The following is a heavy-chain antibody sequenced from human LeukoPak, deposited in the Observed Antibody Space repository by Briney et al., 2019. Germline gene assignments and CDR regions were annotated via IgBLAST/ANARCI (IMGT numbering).Heavy chain of an antibody. CDR3: ARGGDIVATSYFDY. CDR1: GGSFSGYY. Sequence: KASETLSLTCAVYGGSFSGYYWSWIRKPPGKGLEWIGEINHSGSTNYNPSLKSRVTISVDTSKNQFSLKLSSVTAADTAVYYCARGGDIVATSYFDYWGQGTLVTVSS. D-gene: IGHD5-12*01. V-gene: IGHV4-34*01. J-gene: IGHJ4*02. CDR2: INHSGST.